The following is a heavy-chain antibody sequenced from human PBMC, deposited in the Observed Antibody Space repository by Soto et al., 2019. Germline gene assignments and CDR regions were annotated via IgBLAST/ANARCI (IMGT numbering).Heavy chain of an antibody. CDR3: ARVGIGARGVDF. Sequence: QVQLVQSGAEVKKPGASVTVSCKASGYTFTSSDINWVRQATGQGLEWMGWMNPNSGNTGYAQKFQGRVTMTSNTSISTAYMELSSLRSEDTAVYYCARVGIGARGVDFWGQGTTVTVSS. D-gene: IGHD1-26*01. J-gene: IGHJ6*02. V-gene: IGHV1-8*01. CDR2: MNPNSGNT. CDR1: GYTFTSSD.